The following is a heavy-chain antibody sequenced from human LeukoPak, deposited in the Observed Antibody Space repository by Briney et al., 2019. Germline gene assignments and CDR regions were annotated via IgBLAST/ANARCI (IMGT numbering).Heavy chain of an antibody. J-gene: IGHJ4*02. Sequence: PSETLSLTCAVYGGSFSGYYSSWLRQPPGKGLEWIGEINHSGSTNYNPSLKSRVTISVDTSKNQFSLKLSSVTAADTAVYYCASNRKRAYCSSTSCYSRFDYWGQGTLVTVSS. D-gene: IGHD2-2*01. CDR3: ASNRKRAYCSSTSCYSRFDY. CDR2: INHSGST. CDR1: GGSFSGYY. V-gene: IGHV4-34*01.